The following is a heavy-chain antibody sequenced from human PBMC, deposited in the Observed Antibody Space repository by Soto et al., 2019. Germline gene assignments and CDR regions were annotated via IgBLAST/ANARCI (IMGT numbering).Heavy chain of an antibody. CDR3: SRERGAVASIADAFDI. Sequence: QVQLQESGPGLVKPSETLSLTCNVSGGAITGYYWNWIRQPPGKGLEWIGYVYFSGCTKYNPSLTSRVTISVDMSKKQFSLRLTSMTSADTAVYYCSRERGAVASIADAFDIWGQGTMVTVSS. CDR1: GGAITGYY. CDR2: VYFSGCT. D-gene: IGHD6-6*01. J-gene: IGHJ3*02. V-gene: IGHV4-59*01.